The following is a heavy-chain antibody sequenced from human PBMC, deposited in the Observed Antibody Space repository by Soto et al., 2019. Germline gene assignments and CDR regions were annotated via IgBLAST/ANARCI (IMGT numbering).Heavy chain of an antibody. CDR3: ARETSSGWYYFDY. V-gene: IGHV3-33*08. CDR1: GFTFSSYS. D-gene: IGHD6-19*01. CDR2: IWYDGKNT. J-gene: IGHJ4*02. Sequence: GGSLRLSCAASGFTFSSYSMNWVRQAPGKGLEWVAVIWYDGKNTYNADSVKGRFTISRDNSKNTLYLQMNSLRAEDTAVYYCARETSSGWYYFDYWGQGTLVTVSS.